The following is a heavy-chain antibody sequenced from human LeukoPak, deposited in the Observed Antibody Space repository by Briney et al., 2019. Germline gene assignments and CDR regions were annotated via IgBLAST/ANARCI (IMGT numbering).Heavy chain of an antibody. J-gene: IGHJ3*02. CDR3: AKIAQYCSGGSCSPDAFDI. Sequence: GGSLRLSCAASGFTLSSYAMSWVRQAPGKGLEWVSAISGRGGSTYYADSVKGRFTISRDNSKNTLYLQMNSLRAEDTAVYYCAKIAQYCSGGSCSPDAFDIWGQGTMVTVSS. V-gene: IGHV3-23*01. CDR1: GFTLSSYA. D-gene: IGHD2-15*01. CDR2: ISGRGGST.